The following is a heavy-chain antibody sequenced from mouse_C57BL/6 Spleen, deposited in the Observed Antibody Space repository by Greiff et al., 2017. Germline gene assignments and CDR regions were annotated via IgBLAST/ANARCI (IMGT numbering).Heavy chain of an antibody. Sequence: EVQLVESGGGLVQPKGSLKLSCAASGFSFNTYAMNWVRQAPGKGLEWVARIRSKSNNYATYYADSVKDRFTISRDDSESMLYLQMNNLRTEDTAMYYCVRHRDYGSFWYFDVWVTGTTVTVSS. CDR1: GFSFNTYA. V-gene: IGHV10-1*01. D-gene: IGHD1-1*01. CDR3: VRHRDYGSFWYFDV. J-gene: IGHJ1*03. CDR2: IRSKSNNYAT.